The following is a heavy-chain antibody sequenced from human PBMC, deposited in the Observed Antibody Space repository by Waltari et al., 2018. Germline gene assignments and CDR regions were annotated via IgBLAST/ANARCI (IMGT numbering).Heavy chain of an antibody. J-gene: IGHJ5*02. V-gene: IGHV4-39*01. Sequence: QLQLQESGPGLVKPSETLSLTCTVSGGSITNDSYYWGWIRQTPGKGLEWIGSIYHTGSTYNQPSLKTRVTVCQDTPKNQFSLRLTSVTAADTALYYCARATRIMITFGGVIAFDPWGRGTRVTVSS. CDR2: IYHTGST. CDR3: ARATRIMITFGGVIAFDP. CDR1: GGSITNDSYY. D-gene: IGHD3-16*02.